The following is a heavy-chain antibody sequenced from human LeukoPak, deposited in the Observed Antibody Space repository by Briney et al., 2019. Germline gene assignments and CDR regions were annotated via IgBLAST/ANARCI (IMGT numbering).Heavy chain of an antibody. J-gene: IGHJ4*02. V-gene: IGHV4-34*01. Sequence: SETLSLTCAVYGGSFSGYYWSWIRQPPGKGLEWIGEINHSGSTNYNPSLKSRVTISVDTSKNQFSLKLSSVTAADTAVYYCARGGYYDFWSGYPHYFDYWGQGTLVTVSS. CDR2: INHSGST. CDR1: GGSFSGYY. D-gene: IGHD3-3*01. CDR3: ARGGYYDFWSGYPHYFDY.